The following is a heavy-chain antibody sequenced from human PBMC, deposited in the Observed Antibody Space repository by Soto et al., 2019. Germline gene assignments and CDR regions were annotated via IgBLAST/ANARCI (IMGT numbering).Heavy chain of an antibody. CDR3: ATYDSSGYYYSLFDY. J-gene: IGHJ4*02. V-gene: IGHV3-23*01. CDR2: ISGSGGST. D-gene: IGHD3-22*01. Sequence: GGSLRLSCAASGFTLSSYAMSWVRQAPGKGLEWVSAISGSGGSTYYADSVKGRFTISRDNSKNTLYLQMNSLRAEDTAVYYCATYDSSGYYYSLFDYWGQGTLVTVSS. CDR1: GFTLSSYA.